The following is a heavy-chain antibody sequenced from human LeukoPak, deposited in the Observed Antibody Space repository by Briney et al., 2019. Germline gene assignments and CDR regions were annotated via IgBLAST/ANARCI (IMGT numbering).Heavy chain of an antibody. Sequence: GGSLRLSCAASGFTFSSYSMNWVRQAPGKGLEWVSSISSSSGYIYYADSVKGRFTISRDNSKNTLYLQMNSLRAEDTAVYYCANYYDILTGPTRINWFDPWGQGALVTVSS. J-gene: IGHJ5*02. V-gene: IGHV3-21*04. CDR3: ANYYDILTGPTRINWFDP. CDR2: ISSSSGYI. D-gene: IGHD3-9*01. CDR1: GFTFSSYS.